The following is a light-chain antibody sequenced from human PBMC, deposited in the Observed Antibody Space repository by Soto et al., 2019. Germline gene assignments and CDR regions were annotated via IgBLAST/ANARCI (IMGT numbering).Light chain of an antibody. CDR1: QSVLYSSNNKNY. CDR3: QQYYSTPPVT. Sequence: DIVMTQSPDSLAVSLGERATINCKSSQSVLYSSNNKNYLAWYQQKPGQPPKLLIYWASTRESGVPERFSGSGSGTDFTLTSSSLQAEDVAVYSCQQYYSTPPVTFGQGTKLEIK. V-gene: IGKV4-1*01. CDR2: WAS. J-gene: IGKJ2*01.